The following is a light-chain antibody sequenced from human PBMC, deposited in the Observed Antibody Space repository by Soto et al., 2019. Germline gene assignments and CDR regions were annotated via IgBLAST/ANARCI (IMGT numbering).Light chain of an antibody. CDR3: QQRTDWLT. V-gene: IGKV3-11*01. CDR2: DAS. J-gene: IGKJ4*01. Sequence: EILLTQSPATLSLSPGERATLSCRASQSVSSSLAWYQQRPGQAPRLLIYDASNRATGIPARFSGSGSGTDFTLTISSLEPEDFAVYFWQQRTDWLTFGGGTKVDIK. CDR1: QSVSSS.